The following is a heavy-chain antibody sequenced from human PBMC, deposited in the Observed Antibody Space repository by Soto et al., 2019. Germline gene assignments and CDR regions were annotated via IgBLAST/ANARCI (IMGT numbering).Heavy chain of an antibody. V-gene: IGHV3-23*01. CDR2: ISGSGGST. Sequence: GGSLRLSCAASGFTFSSYAMSWVRQAPGKGLEWVSAISGSGGSTYYADSVKGRFTISRDNSKNTLYLQMNSLRAEDTAVYYCAKVVGSCSGGSCSSEYFQHWGQGTLVTVSS. CDR3: AKVVGSCSGGSCSSEYFQH. J-gene: IGHJ1*01. D-gene: IGHD2-15*01. CDR1: GFTFSSYA.